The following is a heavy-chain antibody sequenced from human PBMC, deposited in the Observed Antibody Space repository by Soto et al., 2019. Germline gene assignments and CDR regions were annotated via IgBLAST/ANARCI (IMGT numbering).Heavy chain of an antibody. CDR2: VSYDGSNE. V-gene: IGHV3-30*18. J-gene: IGHJ4*02. CDR1: GFAFSTSG. CDR3: VKPAVSSSLFFDS. D-gene: IGHD6-13*01. Sequence: QVHLVESGGGVVQPGRSLRLSCAASGFAFSTSGMHWVRQAPGKGLEWVAVVSYDGSNEDYADSVKGRFTISRDNSKNTLYLQMNSLRIEDTAVYHCVKPAVSSSLFFDSWGQGALVSVSS.